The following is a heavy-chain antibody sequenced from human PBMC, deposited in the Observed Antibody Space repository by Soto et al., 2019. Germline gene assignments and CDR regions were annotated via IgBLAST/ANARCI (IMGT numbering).Heavy chain of an antibody. CDR2: INPSGGST. J-gene: IGHJ4*02. V-gene: IGHV1-46*01. D-gene: IGHD4-17*01. CDR1: GYSFTSYY. CDR3: ARDRWDYFTVTHYFDY. Sequence: XSVKVSCKASGYSFTSYYMHWVRQAPGQGLEWVGIINPSGGSTSYAQKFQGRVTMTRDTSTSTVYMELSSLRSEDTAVYYCARDRWDYFTVTHYFDYWGQGTLVTVSS.